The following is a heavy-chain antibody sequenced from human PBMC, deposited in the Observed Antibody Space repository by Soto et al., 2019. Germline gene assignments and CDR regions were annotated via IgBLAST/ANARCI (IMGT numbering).Heavy chain of an antibody. CDR2: IYYSGST. V-gene: IGHV4-39*01. CDR3: ARPLHDYTYYIDV. CDR1: GGSISSSSYY. D-gene: IGHD4-4*01. Sequence: SETLSLTCTVSGGSISSSSYYWGWIRQPPGKGLEWIGSIYYSGSTYYNPSLKSRVTISVDTSKNQYSLKLSSVTAADTAVYYCARPLHDYTYYIDVWGKGTTVTVSS. J-gene: IGHJ6*03.